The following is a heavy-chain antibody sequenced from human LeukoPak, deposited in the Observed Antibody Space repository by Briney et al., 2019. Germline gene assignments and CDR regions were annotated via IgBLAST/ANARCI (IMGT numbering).Heavy chain of an antibody. V-gene: IGHV1-18*01. CDR3: ARDVFEGFGERVIDAFDI. CDR1: GYTFINYN. J-gene: IGHJ3*02. Sequence: GASVKVSCKASGYTFINYNIAWVRQAPGQGLEWMGWISAYNGDTNYGQKVQGRVAMTTDTSTRTAYMELRGLRSDDTAVYYCARDVFEGFGERVIDAFDIWRQGTLVTVSS. D-gene: IGHD3-10*01. CDR2: ISAYNGDT.